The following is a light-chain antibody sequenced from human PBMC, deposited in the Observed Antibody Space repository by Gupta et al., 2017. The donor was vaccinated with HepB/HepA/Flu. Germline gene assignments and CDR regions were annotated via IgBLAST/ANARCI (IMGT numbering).Light chain of an antibody. J-gene: IGLJ3*02. V-gene: IGLV1-47*01. CDR2: RNN. CDR3: AAWDDSRSAWV. Sequence: SVLTPPSSASVTPGQRVTFSCSGSSSSFGGNYVYWYQQLPGTAPKLLIYRNNQRPSGVPDRFSGSKSGTSASLAISGLRSEDEADYYCAAWDDSRSAWVFGGGTKLTVL. CDR1: SSSFGGNY.